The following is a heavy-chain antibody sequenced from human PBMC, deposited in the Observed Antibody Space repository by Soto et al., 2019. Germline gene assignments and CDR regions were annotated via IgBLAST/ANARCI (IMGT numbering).Heavy chain of an antibody. V-gene: IGHV4-31*03. CDR1: GGSISSGGYY. CDR3: ARYNNSGSHAFDI. D-gene: IGHD3-22*01. CDR2: IYYSGST. J-gene: IGHJ3*02. Sequence: QVQLQESGPGLVKPSQTLSLTCTVSGGSISSGGYYWSWLRQHPGKGLEWIGYIYYSGSTYYTPSLKSRVTISVDTSKNQFSLKLSSVTAAATAVYYCARYNNSGSHAFDIGGQGTMVTVSS.